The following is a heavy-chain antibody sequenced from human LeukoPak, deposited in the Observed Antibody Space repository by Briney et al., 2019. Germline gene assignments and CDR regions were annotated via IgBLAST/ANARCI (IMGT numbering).Heavy chain of an antibody. CDR2: ISGSGGST. CDR3: SKGRDFWSGSHY. J-gene: IGHJ4*02. Sequence: GGSLRLSCAASGFTFSSYAMSWVRQAPGKGLECVSAISGSGGSTYYADSVKGRFTISRDNSKNTLYLQMNSLRAEDTAVYYCSKGRDFWSGSHYWGQGTLFTVSS. CDR1: GFTFSSYA. D-gene: IGHD3-3*01. V-gene: IGHV3-23*01.